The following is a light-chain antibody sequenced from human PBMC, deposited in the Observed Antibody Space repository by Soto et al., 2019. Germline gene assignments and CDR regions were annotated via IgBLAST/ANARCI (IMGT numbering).Light chain of an antibody. Sequence: QSVLTQPPSASASLGASVTLTCTLSSDYSHHKVDWYQQRPGKGPRFVMRVGTGGIVGSKGDGIPDRFSVLGSGLNRYLTIKNIQEEDESDYHCGADHGSGSNFVVVFGGGTKLTVL. V-gene: IGLV9-49*01. J-gene: IGLJ2*01. CDR2: VGTGGIVG. CDR1: SDYSHHK. CDR3: GADHGSGSNFVVV.